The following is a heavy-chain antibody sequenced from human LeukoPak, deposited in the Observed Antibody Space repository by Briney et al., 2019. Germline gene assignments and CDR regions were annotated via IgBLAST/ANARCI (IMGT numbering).Heavy chain of an antibody. J-gene: IGHJ4*02. CDR3: ANRIGFGSYWGIYFDY. CDR2: MNPNSGNT. CDR1: GYTFTSYD. D-gene: IGHD1-26*01. V-gene: IGHV1-8*01. Sequence: ASVKVSRKASGYTFTSYDINWVRQATGQGLEWMGWMNPNSGNTGYAQKFQGRVTMTRNTSISTAYMELSRLRSDDTAVYYCANRIGFGSYWGIYFDYWGQGTLVTVSS.